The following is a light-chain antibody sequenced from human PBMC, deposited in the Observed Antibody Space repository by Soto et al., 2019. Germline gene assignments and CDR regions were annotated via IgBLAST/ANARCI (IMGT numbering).Light chain of an antibody. CDR1: QFLSSY. J-gene: IGKJ5*01. CDR3: HQRSQ. Sequence: VLTKSPVTLSLSPWERASLSCRASQFLSSYLAWYQQIPGQPPRLLIYDSTNRAAGFPGRFRGSQAGTDFTLTISSVEPEEFGMYYCHQRSQFGQGTRLEIK. V-gene: IGKV3D-11*01. CDR2: DST.